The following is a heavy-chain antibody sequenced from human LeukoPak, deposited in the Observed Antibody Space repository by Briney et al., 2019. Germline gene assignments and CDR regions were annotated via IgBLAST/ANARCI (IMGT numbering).Heavy chain of an antibody. V-gene: IGHV3-48*04. J-gene: IGHJ5*02. CDR3: AREYGVLLYP. Sequence: GGSLRLSCAASGFTFNNYAMNWVRQAPGKGLEWVSYISSSSGTIYYADSVKGRFTISRDNAKNSLYLQMNSLRAEDTAVYYCAREYGVLLYPWGQGTLVTVSS. CDR2: ISSSSGTI. D-gene: IGHD3-10*01. CDR1: GFTFNNYA.